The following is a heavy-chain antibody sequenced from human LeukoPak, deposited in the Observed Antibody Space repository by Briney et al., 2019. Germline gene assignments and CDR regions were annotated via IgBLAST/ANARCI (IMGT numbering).Heavy chain of an antibody. J-gene: IGHJ4*02. D-gene: IGHD4-17*01. CDR3: ARLLYGDYVFDY. Sequence: SETLSLTCTVSGGSTSSSSYYWGWIRQPPGKGLEWIGSIYYSGSTYYNPSLKSRVTISVDTSKNQFSLKLSSVTAADTAVYYCARLLYGDYVFDYWGQGTLVTVSS. V-gene: IGHV4-39*07. CDR1: GGSTSSSSYY. CDR2: IYYSGST.